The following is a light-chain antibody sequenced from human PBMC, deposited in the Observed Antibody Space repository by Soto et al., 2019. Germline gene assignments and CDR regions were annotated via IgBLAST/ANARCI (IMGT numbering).Light chain of an antibody. CDR1: QSVGSN. CDR3: QQYNNWPQLT. Sequence: EIVMTQSPATLSVSPGERATLSCRASQSVGSNLAWYQQKPGQAPRLLIYGASTRATGIPARFSGSGSGTEFTLTISSLQSKDFAVYYCQQYNNWPQLTFGGGTKVEIK. CDR2: GAS. V-gene: IGKV3-15*01. J-gene: IGKJ4*01.